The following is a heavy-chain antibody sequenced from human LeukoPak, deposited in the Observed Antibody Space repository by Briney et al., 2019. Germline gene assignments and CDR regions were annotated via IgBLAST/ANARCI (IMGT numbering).Heavy chain of an antibody. Sequence: GGSLRLSCAASGFTFSTYWMSWVRQAPGKGLEWVANINQDGSAKYYLGSVKGRFTFSRDNAKNSLYLQMNSLRAEDTAVYYCARDHDSGNSWAYWGQGTLVTVSS. V-gene: IGHV3-7*01. CDR1: GFTFSTYW. CDR3: ARDHDSGNSWAY. D-gene: IGHD3-22*01. J-gene: IGHJ4*02. CDR2: INQDGSAK.